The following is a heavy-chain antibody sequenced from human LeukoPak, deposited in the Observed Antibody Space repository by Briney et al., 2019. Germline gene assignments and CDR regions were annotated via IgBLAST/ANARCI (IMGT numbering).Heavy chain of an antibody. J-gene: IGHJ3*02. CDR2: ISGTSTYI. CDR3: ARENEQWLVLGHAFDI. Sequence: GGSLRLSCAASGFTFSSYSVNWVRQAPGKGLEWVSSISGTSTYIYYADSLKGRFTISRDNAKNSLYLQMNSLRAEDTAVYYCARENEQWLVLGHAFDIWGQGTMVTVSS. V-gene: IGHV3-21*01. D-gene: IGHD6-19*01. CDR1: GFTFSSYS.